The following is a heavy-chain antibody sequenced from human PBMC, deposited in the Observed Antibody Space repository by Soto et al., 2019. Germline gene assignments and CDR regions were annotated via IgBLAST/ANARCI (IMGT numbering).Heavy chain of an antibody. D-gene: IGHD3-10*01. CDR3: ARPGPHHYGSSGGWYFDL. CDR2: IYYIGST. Sequence: QLQLQESGPGLVKPSETLSLTCTVSGGSISSSSYYWGWIRQPPGKGLEWIGSIYYIGSTYYNPSLKSRVTISVDTSKNQFSLKLSSVTAADTAVYYCARPGPHHYGSSGGWYFDLWGRGTLVTVSS. V-gene: IGHV4-39*01. J-gene: IGHJ2*01. CDR1: GGSISSSSYY.